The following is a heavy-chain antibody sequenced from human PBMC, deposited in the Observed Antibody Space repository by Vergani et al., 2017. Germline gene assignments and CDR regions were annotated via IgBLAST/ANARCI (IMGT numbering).Heavy chain of an antibody. V-gene: IGHV4-61*02. CDR1: GGSISAGYYF. CDR3: ARRSGGYYSGGKVHPLRTAFDV. J-gene: IGHJ3*01. Sequence: QVQLQASGPGRVKPSQTLSLTCTMSGGSISAGYYFWSWIRQPAGKGLECLGHNSASGNASHSPSLKTRVSMSVHTSKNQFSLTVTSVTAADTAIYFCARRSGGYYSGGKVHPLRTAFDVWGHGTVVTDSS. CDR2: NSASGNA. D-gene: IGHD2-15*01.